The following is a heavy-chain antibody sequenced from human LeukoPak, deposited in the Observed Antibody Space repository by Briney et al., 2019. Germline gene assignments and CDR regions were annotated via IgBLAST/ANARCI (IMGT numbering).Heavy chain of an antibody. CDR1: GYTFTGYY. V-gene: IGHV1-2*02. Sequence: GASVTVSCKASGYTFTGYYMHWVRQAPGQGLEWMGWINPNSGGTNYAQKFQGRVTMTRDTSISTAYMELSRLRSDDTAVYYCARSLGAYYYGSGSNWGQGTLVTVSS. CDR3: ARSLGAYYYGSGSN. CDR2: INPNSGGT. D-gene: IGHD3-10*01. J-gene: IGHJ4*02.